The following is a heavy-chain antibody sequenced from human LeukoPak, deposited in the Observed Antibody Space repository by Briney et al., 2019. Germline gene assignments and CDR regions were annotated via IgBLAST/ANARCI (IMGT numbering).Heavy chain of an antibody. Sequence: ASVKVSCKASGYTLTGYYMHWVRQAPGQGLEWMGWINPNSGGTNYAQKFQGRATMTRDTSISTAYMELSRLRSDDTAVYYCARDLGYCSSTSCYSFDYWGQGTLVTVSS. J-gene: IGHJ4*02. V-gene: IGHV1-2*02. CDR3: ARDLGYCSSTSCYSFDY. CDR2: INPNSGGT. CDR1: GYTLTGYY. D-gene: IGHD2-2*01.